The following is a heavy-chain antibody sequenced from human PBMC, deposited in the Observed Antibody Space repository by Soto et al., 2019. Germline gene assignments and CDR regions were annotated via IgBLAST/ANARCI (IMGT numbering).Heavy chain of an antibody. CDR3: ARGSRLLWFGDLYYMDV. Sequence: QVQLQQGGAGLLKPSETLSLTCAVYGGSFSGYYWSWIRQPPGKGLEWVGEINHSGSTNYNPSLKSRVTISVDTSKNQFSLKLSSVTAADTAVYYCARGSRLLWFGDLYYMDVWGKGTTVTVSS. V-gene: IGHV4-34*01. CDR2: INHSGST. CDR1: GGSFSGYY. D-gene: IGHD3-10*01. J-gene: IGHJ6*03.